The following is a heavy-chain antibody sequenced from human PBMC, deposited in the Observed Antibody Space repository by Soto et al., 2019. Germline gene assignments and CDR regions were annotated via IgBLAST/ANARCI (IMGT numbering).Heavy chain of an antibody. V-gene: IGHV5-51*01. CDR1: GYSFTSYW. D-gene: IGHD2-2*01. CDR2: IYPGDSDT. CDR3: ARQGHQLLYSYYYYGMDV. Sequence: GESLSISCKGSGYSFTSYWIGWVRQMPGKGLEWMGIIYPGDSDTRYSPSFQGQVTISADKSISTAYLQWSSLKASDTAMYYCARQGHQLLYSYYYYGMDVWGQGTTVTVSS. J-gene: IGHJ6*02.